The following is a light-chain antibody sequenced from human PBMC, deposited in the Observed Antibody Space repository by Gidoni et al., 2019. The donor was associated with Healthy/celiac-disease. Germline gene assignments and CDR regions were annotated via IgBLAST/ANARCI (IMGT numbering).Light chain of an antibody. Sequence: NFMLTQPHSVSESPGKTVTISSTRSSGSSASKYVQCYQQRPGSAPTTVIDEDNQRPSGVPDRFSGSIDSSSNSPSLTISGLKTEYEADYYCQSYDSSNQVFGGGTTLTVL. J-gene: IGLJ3*02. V-gene: IGLV6-57*04. CDR3: QSYDSSNQV. CDR2: EDN. CDR1: SGSSASKY.